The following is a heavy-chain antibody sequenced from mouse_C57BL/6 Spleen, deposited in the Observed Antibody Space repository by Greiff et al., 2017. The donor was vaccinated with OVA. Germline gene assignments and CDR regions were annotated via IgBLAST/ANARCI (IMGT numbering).Heavy chain of an antibody. D-gene: IGHD1-1*01. V-gene: IGHV5-9-1*02. CDR1: GFTFSSYA. CDR3: TRSNPIYGSSYDYFDY. J-gene: IGHJ2*01. Sequence: EVHLAESGEGLVKPGGSLKLSCAASGFTFSSYAMSWVRQTPEKRLEWVAYISSGGDYIYYADTVKGRFTISRDNARNTLYLQMSSLKSEDTAMYYCTRSNPIYGSSYDYFDYWGQGTTLTVSS. CDR2: ISSGGDYI.